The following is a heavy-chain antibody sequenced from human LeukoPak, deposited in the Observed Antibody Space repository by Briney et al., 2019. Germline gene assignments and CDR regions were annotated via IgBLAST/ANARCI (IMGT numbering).Heavy chain of an antibody. V-gene: IGHV3-23*01. CDR2: ISGSGDST. CDR3: AKGRSGVVVAALNY. D-gene: IGHD2-15*01. J-gene: IGHJ4*02. Sequence: GASLRLSCAASGFTFSSYAMSWVRQATGKGLEWVSTISGSGDSTYYADSVKGRFTISRDNSKNTLYLQMNSLRADDTAVYYCAKGRSGVVVAALNYWGQGTPVTVSS. CDR1: GFTFSSYA.